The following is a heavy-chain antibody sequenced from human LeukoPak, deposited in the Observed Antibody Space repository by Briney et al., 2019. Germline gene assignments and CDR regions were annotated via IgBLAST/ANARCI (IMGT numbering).Heavy chain of an antibody. D-gene: IGHD6-25*01. CDR2: IIPIFGTA. J-gene: IGHJ4*02. CDR3: VRGAKCSGADCDSTKEYVYYFDY. CDR1: GGTFSSYA. V-gene: IGHV1-69*06. Sequence: ASVKVSCKASGGTFSSYAISWVRQAPGQGLEWMGGIIPIFGTANYAQKFQGRVTITADKSTSTAYMEMSSLRSDDTAVYYCVRGAKCSGADCDSTKEYVYYFDYWGQGTLVTVSS.